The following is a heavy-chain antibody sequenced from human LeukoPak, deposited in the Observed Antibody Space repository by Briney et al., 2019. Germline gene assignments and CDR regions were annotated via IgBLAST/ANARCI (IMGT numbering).Heavy chain of an antibody. CDR1: GFTFSSYW. Sequence: GGSLRLSCAASGFTFSSYWMHWVRQAPGKGLVWFSHLKSDGSSTNYADSVKGRFTISRDNAKNMVYLQMNSLRVEDTALYYCARDRANAAGEYYSDYWGQGTLVTVSS. CDR3: ARDRANAAGEYYSDY. D-gene: IGHD3-10*01. J-gene: IGHJ4*02. CDR2: LKSDGSST. V-gene: IGHV3-74*01.